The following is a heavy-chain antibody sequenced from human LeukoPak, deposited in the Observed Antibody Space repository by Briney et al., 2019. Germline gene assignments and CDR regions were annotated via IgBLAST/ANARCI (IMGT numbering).Heavy chain of an antibody. CDR1: GGTFSSYA. D-gene: IGHD3-22*01. V-gene: IGHV1-69*01. CDR2: IIPIFGTA. CDR3: AREDRAYYYDSSGYYFDAFDS. Sequence: GSSVKVSCKASGGTFSSYAISWVRQAPGQGLEWMGGIIPIFGTANYAQKFQGRVTITADESTSTAYMELRSLRSEDTAVYYCAREDRAYYYDSSGYYFDAFDSWGQGTMVTVSS. J-gene: IGHJ3*02.